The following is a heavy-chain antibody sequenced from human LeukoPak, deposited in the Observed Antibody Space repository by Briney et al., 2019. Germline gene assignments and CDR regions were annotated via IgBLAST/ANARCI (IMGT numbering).Heavy chain of an antibody. V-gene: IGHV3-48*02. CDR2: ISTSSSTI. J-gene: IGHJ6*02. CDR3: ARVVGLRPLGYDMDV. Sequence: PGGSLRLSCVVSGFTISSYSMNWVRQAPGKGLEWVSYISTSSSTIFYADSVKGRFTISRDNAKNSLYLQMNSLRDEDTAVYFCARVVGLRPLGYDMDVWGQGTTVTVSS. D-gene: IGHD1-26*01. CDR1: GFTISSYS.